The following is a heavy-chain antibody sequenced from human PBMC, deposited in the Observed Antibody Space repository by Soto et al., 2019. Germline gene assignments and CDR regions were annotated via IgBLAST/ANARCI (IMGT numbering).Heavy chain of an antibody. CDR2: ISYDGSNK. Sequence: QVQLVESGGGVVQPGRSLRLSCAASGFTFSSYGMHWVRQAPGKGLEWVAVISYDGSNKYYADSVKGRFTISRDNSKNTLYLQMTSLRAEDTAVYYCAKGDPGKEDYWGQGTLVTVSS. CDR1: GFTFSSYG. J-gene: IGHJ4*02. V-gene: IGHV3-30*18. CDR3: AKGDPGKEDY.